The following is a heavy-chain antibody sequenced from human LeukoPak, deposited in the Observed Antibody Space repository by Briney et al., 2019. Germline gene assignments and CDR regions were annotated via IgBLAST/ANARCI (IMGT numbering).Heavy chain of an antibody. Sequence: PSQTLSLTCAVSGGSISSGGYSWSWIRQPPGKGLEWIGYISYSGSTYNNPSLKSRVSISVDTSKNQFSLKLSSVTAADTAVYYCARRGYYYDSSGYFPSMDVWGKGTTVTVSS. CDR3: ARRGYYYDSSGYFPSMDV. CDR1: GGSISSGGYS. CDR2: ISYSGST. D-gene: IGHD3-22*01. V-gene: IGHV4-30-4*07. J-gene: IGHJ6*03.